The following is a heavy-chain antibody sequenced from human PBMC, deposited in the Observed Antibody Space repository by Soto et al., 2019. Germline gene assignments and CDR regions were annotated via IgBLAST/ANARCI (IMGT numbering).Heavy chain of an antibody. Sequence: KTSETLSLTCGASDYTISTGFYWGWIRQPPGKGLEWIGTIYHTGSTSYNPSLKSRVTISIDTSKNQFSLELTSVTAADTAVYYCARDRGSGYFDYWGQGTLVTVSS. D-gene: IGHD3-10*01. CDR1: DYTISTGFY. J-gene: IGHJ4*02. V-gene: IGHV4-38-2*02. CDR2: IYHTGST. CDR3: ARDRGSGYFDY.